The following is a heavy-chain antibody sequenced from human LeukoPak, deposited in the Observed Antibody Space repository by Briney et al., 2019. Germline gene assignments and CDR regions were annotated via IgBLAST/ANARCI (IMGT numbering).Heavy chain of an antibody. J-gene: IGHJ4*02. V-gene: IGHV3-48*02. CDR3: ARADRDGNKRCLD. D-gene: IGHD5-24*01. CDR2: VSSSGTTT. CDR1: GFTFSSHS. Sequence: GGSLRLSCAASGFTFSSHSVIWASQAPGKGLEWVSYVSSSGTTTYYADSVKGRFTISRDNGKNLVSLQMNSLRDEDTAVYYCARADRDGNKRCLDWGQGTLVTVSS.